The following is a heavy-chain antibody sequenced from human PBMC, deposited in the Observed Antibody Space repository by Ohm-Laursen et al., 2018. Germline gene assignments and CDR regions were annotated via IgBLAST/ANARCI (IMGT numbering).Heavy chain of an antibody. CDR2: ISGSSSTI. Sequence: SLRLSCTASGFTFSSYSMNWVRQAPGKGLEWVSSISGSSSTIYYADSVKGRFTISRDNAKNSLYLQMNSLRAEDTAVYYCARTNGDSYYYYGMDVWGQGTTVTVSS. D-gene: IGHD4-17*01. V-gene: IGHV3-48*04. J-gene: IGHJ6*02. CDR3: ARTNGDSYYYYGMDV. CDR1: GFTFSSYS.